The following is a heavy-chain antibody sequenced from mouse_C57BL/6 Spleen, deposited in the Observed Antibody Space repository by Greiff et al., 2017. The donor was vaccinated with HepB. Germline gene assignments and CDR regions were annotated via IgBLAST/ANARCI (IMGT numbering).Heavy chain of an antibody. CDR1: GFNIKDYY. CDR2: IDPEDGET. Sequence: EVQLQQSGAELVKPGASVKLSCTASGFNIKDYYMHWVKQRTEQGLEWIGRIDPEDGETKYATKFQGKATITADTSSNTAYLQLSSLTSEDTAVYDCARPGYYAMDYWGQGTSVTVSS. V-gene: IGHV14-2*01. J-gene: IGHJ4*01. CDR3: ARPGYYAMDY.